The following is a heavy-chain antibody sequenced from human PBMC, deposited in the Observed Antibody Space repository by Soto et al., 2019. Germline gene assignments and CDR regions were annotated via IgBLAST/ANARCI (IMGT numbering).Heavy chain of an antibody. CDR3: ARTEASSWSFFYYGMDV. D-gene: IGHD6-13*01. J-gene: IGHJ6*02. Sequence: QVELRESGPGLVKPSETLSLTCTVSGGPIGSYYWSWLRQSPGKGLEWIGCVYYSDSTNYNPSLKSRVTISLDKSKNQFSLRLNSVTAADTAVYYCARTEASSWSFFYYGMDVWGQGTTVAVSS. CDR2: VYYSDST. CDR1: GGPIGSYY. V-gene: IGHV4-59*01.